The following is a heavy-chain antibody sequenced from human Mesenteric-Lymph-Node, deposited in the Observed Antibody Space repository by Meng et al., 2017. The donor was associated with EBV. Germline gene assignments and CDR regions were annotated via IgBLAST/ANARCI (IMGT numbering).Heavy chain of an antibody. D-gene: IGHD3-3*02. J-gene: IGHJ4*02. CDR1: GGSFSGYH. V-gene: IGHV4-34*01. CDR3: ARGAIFGIVITYFDY. Sequence: QLKLTLWGSGLLEPSETLALTCDASGGSFSGYHWCWIRQPPGRGLEYIGEISQSGDTTYNPSLKSRVTISVDRSRNQFSLKMASVTAADTAVYYCARGAIFGIVITYFDYWSQGTLVTVSS. CDR2: ISQSGDT.